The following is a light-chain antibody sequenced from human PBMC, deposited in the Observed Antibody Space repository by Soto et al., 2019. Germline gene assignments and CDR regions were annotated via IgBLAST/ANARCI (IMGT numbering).Light chain of an antibody. CDR3: AAWDDSLNGVV. CDR2: SNN. Sequence: QAVVTQPPSASGTPGQRVTISCSGSRSNIGRNTVNWYQQFSGTAPKLLIYSNNQRPSGVPDRFSGSKSGTSASLAISGLQSEDEADYYCAAWDDSLNGVVFGGGTKLTVL. J-gene: IGLJ2*01. V-gene: IGLV1-44*01. CDR1: RSNIGRNT.